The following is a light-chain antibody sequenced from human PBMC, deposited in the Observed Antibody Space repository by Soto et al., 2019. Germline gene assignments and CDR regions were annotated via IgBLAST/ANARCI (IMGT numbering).Light chain of an antibody. V-gene: IGKV1-39*01. Sequence: DIQMTQSPSSLSASVGDRVTITCRASQSISTYLNWYQQKPGKAPKLLIYSASSLQSGVPSRFSGSGSGTDFTITMSSLQPEDFATYYCPQTYRSWITFSQETRLDIK. CDR3: PQTYRSWIT. J-gene: IGKJ5*01. CDR1: QSISTY. CDR2: SAS.